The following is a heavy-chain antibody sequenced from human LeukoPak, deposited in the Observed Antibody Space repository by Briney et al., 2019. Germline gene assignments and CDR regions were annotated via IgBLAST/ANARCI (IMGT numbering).Heavy chain of an antibody. CDR2: ISGSGGST. CDR3: AKDRVAGTGGGDDAFDI. D-gene: IGHD6-19*01. Sequence: GESLRLSCAASGFAFSSYAMSWVRQAPGKGLEWVSAISGSGGSTYYADSVKGRFTISRDNSKNTLYLQLNSPGGEDTAVYYCAKDRVAGTGGGDDAFDIWGQGAMVTVSS. V-gene: IGHV3-23*01. CDR1: GFAFSSYA. J-gene: IGHJ3*02.